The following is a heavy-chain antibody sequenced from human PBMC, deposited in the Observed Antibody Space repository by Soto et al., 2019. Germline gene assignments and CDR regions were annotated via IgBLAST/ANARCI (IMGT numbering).Heavy chain of an antibody. D-gene: IGHD6-6*01. CDR3: ARGALGFDP. V-gene: IGHV3-13*04. CDR1: GITFSRYD. J-gene: IGHJ5*02. Sequence: EVQVVESGGGLVQPGGSLRLSCAASGITFSRYDMHWVRQATGRGLEWVSGIGTSGDTYYAGSVKGRFTISRENAKNSVYLQMNSLRAGDTAVYYCARGALGFDPWGQGTLVAVSS. CDR2: IGTSGDT.